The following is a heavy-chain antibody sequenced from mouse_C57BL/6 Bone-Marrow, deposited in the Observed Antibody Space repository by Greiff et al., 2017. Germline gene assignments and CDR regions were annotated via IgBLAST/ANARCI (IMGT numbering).Heavy chain of an antibody. J-gene: IGHJ3*01. D-gene: IGHD1-1*01. CDR1: GYTFTSYW. CDR2: IHPNSGST. Sequence: QVQLQQPGAELVKPGASVKLSCKASGYTFTSYWMHWVKQRPGQGLEWIGMIHPNSGSTNYNEQFKSKATLTVDTSSSTAYMQLSRLTSEDSADYYCARPCYYGSSYKAWFAYWGQGTLVTVSA. V-gene: IGHV1-64*01. CDR3: ARPCYYGSSYKAWFAY.